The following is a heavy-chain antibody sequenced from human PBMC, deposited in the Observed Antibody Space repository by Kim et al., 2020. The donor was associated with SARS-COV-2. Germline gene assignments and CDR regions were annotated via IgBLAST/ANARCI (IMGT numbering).Heavy chain of an antibody. CDR2: INPNSGGT. Sequence: ASVKVSCTASGYSFTDYYMHWVRQAPGQGLEWMGWINPNSGGTNYAQKFQGRVTMTRYTSISTGYMELTRLRFDDTAVYYCARAKALDSWGQGTLVTVSS. CDR1: GYSFTDYY. D-gene: IGHD1-1*01. J-gene: IGHJ5*02. CDR3: ARAKALDS. V-gene: IGHV1-2*02.